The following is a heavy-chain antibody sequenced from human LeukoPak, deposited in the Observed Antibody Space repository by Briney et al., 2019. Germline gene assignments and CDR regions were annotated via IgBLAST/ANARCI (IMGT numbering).Heavy chain of an antibody. J-gene: IGHJ4*02. V-gene: IGHV3-23*01. CDR3: AKDDGYGDYGYDY. CDR1: GFTFSSYA. Sequence: GGSLRLSCAASGFTFSSYAMSWVRQAPGRGLEWVSAISGSGGSTYYADSVKGRFTISRDNSKNTLYLQMNSLRAEDTAVYYCAKDDGYGDYGYDYWGQGTLVTVSS. D-gene: IGHD4-17*01. CDR2: ISGSGGST.